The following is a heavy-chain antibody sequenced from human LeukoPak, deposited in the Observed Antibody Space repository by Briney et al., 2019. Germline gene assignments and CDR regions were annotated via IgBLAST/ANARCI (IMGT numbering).Heavy chain of an antibody. V-gene: IGHV4-59*01. Sequence: SETLSLTCTVSGGSISSYYWSWIRQPPGKGLEWIGYIYYSGSTNYNPSLKSRVTISVDTSKNQFSLKLSSVTAADTAVYYRARDWGVGAFDIWGQGTMVTVSS. CDR3: ARDWGVGAFDI. CDR1: GGSISSYY. D-gene: IGHD3-16*01. CDR2: IYYSGST. J-gene: IGHJ3*02.